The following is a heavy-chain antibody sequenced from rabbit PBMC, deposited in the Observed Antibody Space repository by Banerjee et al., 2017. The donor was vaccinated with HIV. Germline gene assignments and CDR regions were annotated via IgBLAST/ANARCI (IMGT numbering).Heavy chain of an antibody. D-gene: IGHD6-1*01. CDR2: INFGSGYI. V-gene: IGHV1S45*01. CDR1: GFDFSSNEM. CDR3: ARGPWAYATSL. J-gene: IGHJ6*01. Sequence: QEQLVESGGGLVQPEGSLTLTCTASGFDFSSNEMSWVRQAPGKGLEWIGFINFGSGYIYYASWAKGRFTITKSSSTTVTLQMTSLTAADTATYFCARGPWAYATSLWGPGTLVTIS.